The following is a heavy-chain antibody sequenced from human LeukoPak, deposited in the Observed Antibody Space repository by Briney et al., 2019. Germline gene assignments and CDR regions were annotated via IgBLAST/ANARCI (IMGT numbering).Heavy chain of an antibody. J-gene: IGHJ4*02. CDR2: ISAYNGNI. V-gene: IGHV1-18*04. CDR1: GYTFTGYY. Sequence: GASVKVSCKASGYTFTGYYLHWVRQAPGQGLEWMGWISAYNGNIRYAQNLQGRVTMTTDTSTSTAYMELRSLRSDDTAVYYCGRSFGNYYGSGTPPLYFDYWGQGTLVTVSS. D-gene: IGHD3-10*01. CDR3: GRSFGNYYGSGTPPLYFDY.